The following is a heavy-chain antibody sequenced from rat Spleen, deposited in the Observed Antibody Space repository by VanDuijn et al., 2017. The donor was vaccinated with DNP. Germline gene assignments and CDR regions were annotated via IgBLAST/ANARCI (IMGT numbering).Heavy chain of an antibody. Sequence: EVQLVETGGGLVQPGRSLKLSCVASGFTFSSYWMFWIRLAPGKELEWIASINTGGGITYYPDSVKGRFTISSDNAENTVYLQMNSLRSEDTATYYCANEGYWGQGVMFTVSS. CDR1: GFTFSSYW. J-gene: IGHJ2*01. V-gene: IGHV5-58*01. CDR3: ANEGY. CDR2: INTGGGIT.